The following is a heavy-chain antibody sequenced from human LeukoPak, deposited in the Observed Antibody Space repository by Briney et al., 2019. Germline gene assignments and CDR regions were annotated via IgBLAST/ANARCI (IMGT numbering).Heavy chain of an antibody. CDR3: ARVAGASSGFYVDY. CDR1: GGSISSGGYY. Sequence: PSETLSLTCTVSGGSISSGGYYWSWIRQHPGKGLEWIGYIYYSGSTYYNPSLQIRVTISVDTSKNQFSLKLSSVTAADTAVYYCARVAGASSGFYVDYWGQGTLVTVSS. J-gene: IGHJ4*02. D-gene: IGHD3-22*01. CDR2: IYYSGST. V-gene: IGHV4-31*03.